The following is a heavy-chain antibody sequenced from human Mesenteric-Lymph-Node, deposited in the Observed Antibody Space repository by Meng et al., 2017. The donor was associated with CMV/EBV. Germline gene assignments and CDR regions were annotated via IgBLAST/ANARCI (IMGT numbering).Heavy chain of an antibody. V-gene: IGHV3-30*02. D-gene: IGHD3-10*01. CDR3: AKRGPLQVDV. CDR2: IRYDGSNK. Sequence: GESLKISCAASGFTFTNAWMSWVRQAPGKGLEWVAFIRYDGSNKYYADSVKGRFTISRDNSKNTLYLQMNSLRAEDTAVYYCAKRGPLQVDVWGQGTTVTVSS. CDR1: GFTFTNAW. J-gene: IGHJ6*02.